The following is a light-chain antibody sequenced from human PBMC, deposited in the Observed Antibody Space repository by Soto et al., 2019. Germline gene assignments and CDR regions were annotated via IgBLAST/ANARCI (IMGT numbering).Light chain of an antibody. CDR1: ISDVGGYNY. CDR2: EVT. Sequence: QSALTQPPSASGSPGQSVTISCTGTISDVGGYNYVSWYQHHPGKAPKLVIYEVTKRPSGVRDRFSGSKSGNTASLTVSGLQAEHEADYYCSSYAGSNNLGLFGGGTKVTVL. V-gene: IGLV2-8*01. J-gene: IGLJ2*01. CDR3: SSYAGSNNLGL.